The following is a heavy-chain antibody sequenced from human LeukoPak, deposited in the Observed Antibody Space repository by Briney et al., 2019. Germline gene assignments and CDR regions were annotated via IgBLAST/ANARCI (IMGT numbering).Heavy chain of an antibody. CDR3: AKSMGGWYAFDI. CDR2: VSGSGGST. V-gene: IGHV3-23*01. J-gene: IGHJ3*02. D-gene: IGHD2-15*01. CDR1: GFTFSSYA. Sequence: GGSLRLSCAASGFTFSSYAMNWVRQAPGKGLEWVSGVSGSGGSTYYADSVKGRFTLSRDNSKNTVYLQMNTLRAEDTAVYHCAKSMGGWYAFDIWGQGTMVTVSS.